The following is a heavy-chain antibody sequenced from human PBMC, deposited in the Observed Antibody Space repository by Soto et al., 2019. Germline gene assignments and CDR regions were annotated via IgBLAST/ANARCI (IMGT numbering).Heavy chain of an antibody. J-gene: IGHJ6*02. Sequence: ASVKVSCKASGYTFTSYDINWVRQATGQGLEWMGWMNPNSGNTGYAQKFQGRVTMTRNTSISTAYMELSSLRSEDTAVYYCARGHCTNGVCSFYYYYYGMDXWGQGTTVTVSS. CDR1: GYTFTSYD. CDR3: ARGHCTNGVCSFYYYYYGMDX. V-gene: IGHV1-8*01. CDR2: MNPNSGNT. D-gene: IGHD2-8*01.